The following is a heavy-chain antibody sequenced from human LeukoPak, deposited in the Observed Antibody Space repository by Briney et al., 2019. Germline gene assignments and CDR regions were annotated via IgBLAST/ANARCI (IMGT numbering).Heavy chain of an antibody. CDR3: ARGGAPYCSSTSCYEHWFDP. CDR1: GFTFNNFW. Sequence: GGSLRLSCAASGFTFNNFWMSWVRQAPGKGLEWVANINHGRSEKYYVDSVKGRFTISRDNAKNSLYLQMNSLRAEDTAVYYCARGGAPYCSSTSCYEHWFDPWGQGTLVTVSS. CDR2: INHGRSEK. J-gene: IGHJ5*02. D-gene: IGHD2-2*01. V-gene: IGHV3-7*05.